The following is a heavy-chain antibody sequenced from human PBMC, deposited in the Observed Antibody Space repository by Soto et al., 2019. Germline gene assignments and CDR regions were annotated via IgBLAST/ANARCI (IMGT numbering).Heavy chain of an antibody. V-gene: IGHV1-46*01. CDR1: GYSFPGYY. CDR3: ARVPLYSDISGYYYDHYYGVDV. D-gene: IGHD3-22*01. J-gene: IGHJ6*02. CDR2: INPSAGST. Sequence: GXSVQVCCNASGYSFPGYYTDCPRQAPGQGLEWLGIINPSAGSTNYAQNFQGRVTMTRDTSTSTVYMELSSLRSEDTAVYYCARVPLYSDISGYYYDHYYGVDVWGQGNTGTVSS.